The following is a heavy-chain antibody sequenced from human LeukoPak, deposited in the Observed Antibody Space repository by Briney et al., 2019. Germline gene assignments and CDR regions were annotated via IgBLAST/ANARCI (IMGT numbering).Heavy chain of an antibody. V-gene: IGHV3-53*01. CDR2: IYNDGST. Sequence: GGSLRLSCTPSEFTFGDYAMSWVRQAPGKGLEWVSIIYNDGSTYYADSMKGRFTISRDNSKNTLYLQVNSLRAEDTAMYYCARNILFAFDIWGQGTMVTVSS. CDR1: EFTFGDYA. J-gene: IGHJ3*02. CDR3: ARNILFAFDI.